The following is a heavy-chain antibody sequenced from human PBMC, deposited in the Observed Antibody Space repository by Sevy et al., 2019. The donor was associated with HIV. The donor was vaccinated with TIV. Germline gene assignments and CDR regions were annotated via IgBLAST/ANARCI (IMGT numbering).Heavy chain of an antibody. Sequence: GGSLRLSCAASGFTFSTYGMHWVRQAPGKGLEWVAVISYDGSNKYYADSVKGRFTISRDNSKNTLYLQMNSLRAEDTAVYYCAKDQRWLQSYYYYGMDVWGQGTTVTVSS. J-gene: IGHJ6*02. V-gene: IGHV3-30*18. CDR1: GFTFSTYG. CDR2: ISYDGSNK. CDR3: AKDQRWLQSYYYYGMDV. D-gene: IGHD5-12*01.